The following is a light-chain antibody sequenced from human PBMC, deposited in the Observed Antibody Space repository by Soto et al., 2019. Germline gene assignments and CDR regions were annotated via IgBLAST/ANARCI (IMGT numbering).Light chain of an antibody. Sequence: DIVVTHSPATLSASPGERATLSCRASQFLSSYLAWYQQKPGQPPRLLIYDTSNRATGIPARFSGSRSGTDFTLTISSLEPEDFGVYFCHQRNKFGHGTLLEIK. CDR1: QFLSSY. CDR3: HQRNK. CDR2: DTS. V-gene: IGKV3-11*01. J-gene: IGKJ5*01.